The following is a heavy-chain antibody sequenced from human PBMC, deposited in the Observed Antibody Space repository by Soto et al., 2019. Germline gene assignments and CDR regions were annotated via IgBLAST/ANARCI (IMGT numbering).Heavy chain of an antibody. V-gene: IGHV2-5*02. CDR3: AHRRPEGYYDSSAKFDP. CDR2: IYWDDDK. D-gene: IGHD3-22*01. Sequence: QITLKESGPTLVKPTQTLTLTCTFSGFSLSTSGVGVGWIRQPPGKALEWLALIYWDDDKRYSPSLKSRLTITKDTSKNQVVLTMTNMDPVDTATYYCAHRRPEGYYDSSAKFDPWGQGTLVTVSS. CDR1: GFSLSTSGVG. J-gene: IGHJ5*02.